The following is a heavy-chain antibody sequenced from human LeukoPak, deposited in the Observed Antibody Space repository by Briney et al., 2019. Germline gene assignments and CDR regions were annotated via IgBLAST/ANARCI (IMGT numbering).Heavy chain of an antibody. CDR1: GITLSNYG. V-gene: IGHV3-23*01. CDR3: AKRGVVVRVFLVGFHKEAYYFDS. Sequence: GGSLRLSCGVSGITLSNYGMSWVRQAPGKGLEWVAGLSGSAGGTNYADPVKGRFTIPRDNSKNTLFLQMDRLRAEDTAVYFCAKRGVVVRVFLVGFHKEAYYFDSWGQGAQVTVSS. CDR2: LSGSAGGT. J-gene: IGHJ4*02. D-gene: IGHD3-16*02.